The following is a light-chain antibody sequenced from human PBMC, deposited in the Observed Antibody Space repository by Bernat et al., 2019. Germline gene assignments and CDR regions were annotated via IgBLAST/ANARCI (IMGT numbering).Light chain of an antibody. Sequence: DIQMTQSPSTLSASVGDRVTITCRASQSISSGVAWYQQKPGKAPKLLIYKASSVESGVPSRFSGSGSGTEFTLTISSLQPDDFATYYCQQYNSYSSTFGQGTKVEIK. CDR3: QQYNSYSST. V-gene: IGKV1-5*03. CDR1: QSISSG. J-gene: IGKJ1*01. CDR2: KAS.